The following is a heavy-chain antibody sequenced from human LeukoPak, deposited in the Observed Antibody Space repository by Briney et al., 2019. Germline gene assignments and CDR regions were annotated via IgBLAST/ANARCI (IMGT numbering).Heavy chain of an antibody. CDR2: ISSISSSYI. J-gene: IGHJ6*03. D-gene: IGHD5-12*01. Sequence: GGSLRLSCAASGFTFNNYNMNWVRQAPGKGLEWVSSISSISSSYIYYADSVKGRFTISRDNARNSLYLQMNSLRAEDTAVYYCAREHSGYDFPGRDYYYMDVWGKGTTVTVSS. V-gene: IGHV3-21*01. CDR1: GFTFNNYN. CDR3: AREHSGYDFPGRDYYYMDV.